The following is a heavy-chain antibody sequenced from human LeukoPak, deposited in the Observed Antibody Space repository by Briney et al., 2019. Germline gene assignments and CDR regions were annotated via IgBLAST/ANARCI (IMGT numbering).Heavy chain of an antibody. CDR3: AKAPMYSSSSGPFDY. D-gene: IGHD6-6*01. CDR1: GFTFSSYA. J-gene: IGHJ4*02. CDR2: ISYDGSNK. Sequence: GGSLRLSCAASGFTFSSYAMHWVRQAPGKGLEWVAVISYDGSNKYYADSVKGRFTISRDNSKNTLYLQMNSLRAEDTAVYYCAKAPMYSSSSGPFDYWGQGTLVTVSS. V-gene: IGHV3-30-3*01.